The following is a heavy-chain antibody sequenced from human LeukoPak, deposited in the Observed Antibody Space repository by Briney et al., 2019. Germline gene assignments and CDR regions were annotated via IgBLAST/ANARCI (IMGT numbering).Heavy chain of an antibody. CDR2: IWSDGTHK. CDR3: ATIDSAYSSSWYGGSV. Sequence: GGSLRLSCAASGFTFNTYGMHWVRQAPGKGLEWVAVIWSDGTHKYYSDSVKGRFTISRDNSKNTLYLEMNSLRVEDTAVYYCATIDSAYSSSWYGGSVWGQGTLVTVSS. V-gene: IGHV3-33*01. CDR1: GFTFNTYG. D-gene: IGHD6-13*01. J-gene: IGHJ4*02.